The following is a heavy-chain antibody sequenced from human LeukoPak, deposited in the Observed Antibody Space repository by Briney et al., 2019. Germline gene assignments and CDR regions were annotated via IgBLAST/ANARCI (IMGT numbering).Heavy chain of an antibody. V-gene: IGHV3-30*04. CDR3: ARDPNTYYDFWSGYPLDLDY. D-gene: IGHD3-3*01. Sequence: GGSLRLSCAASGFTFSSYAMHWVRQAPGEGLEWVAVISYDGSNKYYADSVKGRFTISRDNSKNTLYLQMNSLRAEDTAVYYCARDPNTYYDFWSGYPLDLDYWGQGTLVTVSS. CDR1: GFTFSSYA. J-gene: IGHJ4*02. CDR2: ISYDGSNK.